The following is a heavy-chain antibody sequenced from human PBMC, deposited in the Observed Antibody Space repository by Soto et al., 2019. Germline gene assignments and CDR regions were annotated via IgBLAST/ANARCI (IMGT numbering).Heavy chain of an antibody. CDR3: ARLRIEGTTYDALDI. J-gene: IGHJ3*02. V-gene: IGHV4-39*01. CDR1: XXSISSSTYY. D-gene: IGHD1-26*01. Sequence: XETLSLTCXXXXXSISSSTYYWGXXXXPPGKGLAWIGSIYYTGSTSSNPSLKSRVTISVDTSKPQFSLQLRSVTAADTAVYYCARLRIEGTTYDALDIWGQGTMITVSS. CDR2: IYYTGST.